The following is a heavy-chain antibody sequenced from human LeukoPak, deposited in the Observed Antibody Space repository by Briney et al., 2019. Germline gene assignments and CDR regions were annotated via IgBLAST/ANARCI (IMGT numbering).Heavy chain of an antibody. J-gene: IGHJ6*04. V-gene: IGHV4-59*12. CDR2: IFDRGTT. Sequence: SETLSLTCNVSGTSIKTYYWSWIRQPPGKGLEWIGYIFDRGTTNYNPSLESRVTISADMSKNQFSLKLTSVTAADTAVYYCAELGITMIGGVWGKGTTVTISS. D-gene: IGHD3-10*02. CDR3: AELGITMIGGV. CDR1: GTSIKTYY.